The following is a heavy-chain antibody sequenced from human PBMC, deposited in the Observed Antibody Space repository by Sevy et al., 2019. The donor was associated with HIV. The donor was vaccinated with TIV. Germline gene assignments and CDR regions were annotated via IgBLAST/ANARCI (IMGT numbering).Heavy chain of an antibody. CDR2: ISTSSTYI. CDR3: ARGSCIGGSCHTGYHGMDV. V-gene: IGHV3-21*06. CDR1: VFIFSGYN. Sequence: GGSLRLSCAASVFIFSGYNRHWVRQAPGKGLEWVSSISTSSTYIYQADSVKGRFTISRDNAQNSVYLQMNSLRVEDTALYYCARGSCIGGSCHTGYHGMDVWGQGTTVTVSS. D-gene: IGHD2-15*01. J-gene: IGHJ6*02.